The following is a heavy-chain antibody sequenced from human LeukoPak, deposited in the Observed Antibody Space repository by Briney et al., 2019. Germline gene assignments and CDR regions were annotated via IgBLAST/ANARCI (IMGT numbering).Heavy chain of an antibody. D-gene: IGHD3-10*01. CDR1: GFTFSSYS. J-gene: IGHJ4*02. Sequence: GGSLRLSCAASGFTFSSYSMNWVRQAPGKGLEWVSSISSSSSCICYADSVKGRFTISRDNAKNSLYLQMNSLRAEDTAVYYCARGLSGSMVYWGQGTLVTVSS. CDR2: ISSSSSCI. CDR3: ARGLSGSMVY. V-gene: IGHV3-21*01.